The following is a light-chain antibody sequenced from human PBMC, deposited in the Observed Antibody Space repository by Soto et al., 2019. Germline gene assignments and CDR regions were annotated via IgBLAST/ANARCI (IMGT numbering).Light chain of an antibody. CDR2: GAS. CDR3: QQRSTWLT. V-gene: IGKV3-11*01. J-gene: IGKJ4*01. Sequence: EIVLTQSPAILSLSPGERATLSCRASQSVGSTLAWYQQKPGQAPRLFIYGASNRAGGFPARFSGSGSGTDFTLTISSLEPEDFAVYHCQQRSTWLTFGGGTKVEIK. CDR1: QSVGST.